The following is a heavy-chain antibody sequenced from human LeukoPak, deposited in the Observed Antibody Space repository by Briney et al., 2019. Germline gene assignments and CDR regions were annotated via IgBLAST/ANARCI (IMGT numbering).Heavy chain of an antibody. D-gene: IGHD6-19*01. Sequence: PGGSLRLSCAASGFTFDDYAMHWVRQAPGKGLEWVSGISWNSGSIGYADSVKGRFTISRDNAKNSLYLQMNSLRAEDTALYYCAKDIGYSSGWLVPYFDYWGQGTLVTVSS. CDR2: ISWNSGSI. V-gene: IGHV3-9*01. CDR3: AKDIGYSSGWLVPYFDY. CDR1: GFTFDDYA. J-gene: IGHJ4*02.